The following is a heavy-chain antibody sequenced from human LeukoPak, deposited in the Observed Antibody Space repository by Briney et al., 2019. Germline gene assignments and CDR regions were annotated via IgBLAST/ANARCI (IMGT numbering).Heavy chain of an antibody. Sequence: RPSETLSLTCTVSGGSISSYYWSWIRQPPGKGLEGIGYIYYSGSTNYNPSLKSRVTISVDTSKNQFSLKLSSVTAADTAVYYCARHVYGDYVPFDYWGQGTLVTVSS. CDR3: ARHVYGDYVPFDY. J-gene: IGHJ4*02. V-gene: IGHV4-59*08. CDR1: GGSISSYY. CDR2: IYYSGST. D-gene: IGHD4-17*01.